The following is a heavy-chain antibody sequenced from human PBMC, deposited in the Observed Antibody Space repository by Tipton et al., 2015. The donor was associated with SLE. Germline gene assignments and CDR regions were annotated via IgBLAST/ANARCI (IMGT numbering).Heavy chain of an antibody. J-gene: IGHJ5*02. V-gene: IGHV4-34*01. CDR2: INHSGST. Sequence: TLSLTCAVYGGSFSGYYWSWIRQPPGKGLEWIGEINHSGSTNYNPSLKSRVTISVDTSKNQFSRKLSSVTAADTAVYYCARWGGTGWFDPWGQGTLVTVSS. CDR3: ARWGGTGWFDP. D-gene: IGHD3-10*01. CDR1: GGSFSGYY.